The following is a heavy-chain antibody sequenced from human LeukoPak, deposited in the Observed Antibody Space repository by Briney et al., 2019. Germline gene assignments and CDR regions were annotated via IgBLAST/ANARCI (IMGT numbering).Heavy chain of an antibody. CDR1: GGSISSGDYY. CDR2: IYYSGST. D-gene: IGHD2-2*01. J-gene: IGHJ3*02. V-gene: IGHV4-30-4*08. CDR3: ARVPGLSDIVVVPAAIGAFDI. Sequence: SETLSLTCTVSGGSISSGDYYWSWIRQPPGKGLEWIGYIYYSGSTYYNPSLKSRVTISVDTSKNQFSLKLSSVTAADTAVYYCARVPGLSDIVVVPAAIGAFDIWGQGTMVTVSS.